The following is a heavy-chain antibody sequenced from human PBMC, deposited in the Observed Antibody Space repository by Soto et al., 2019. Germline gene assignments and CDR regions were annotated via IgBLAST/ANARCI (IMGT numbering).Heavy chain of an antibody. D-gene: IGHD3-3*01. CDR2: INHSGST. CDR3: ARGPGGGEIFGVAMPAYYYYGR. V-gene: IGHV4-34*01. CDR1: GGSFSGYY. Sequence: PSETLSLTCAVYGGSFSGYYWSWIRQPPGKGLEWIGEINHSGSTNYNPSLKSRVTISVDTSKNQFSLKLSSVTAADTAVYYCARGPGGGEIFGVAMPAYYYYGRLGQRDHGHRLL. J-gene: IGHJ6*03.